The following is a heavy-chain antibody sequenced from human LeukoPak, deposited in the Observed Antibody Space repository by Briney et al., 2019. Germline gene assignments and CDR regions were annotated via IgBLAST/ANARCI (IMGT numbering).Heavy chain of an antibody. CDR3: ARQRASTNWFDP. V-gene: IGHV5-51*01. Sequence: GESLKISCKGSGNIFTSFWIGWVRQMPGKGLEWMGIIYPGDSDTTYSPSFQGQVTISADKSISTAYLQWSSLKASDTAMYYCARQRASTNWFDPWGQGTLVTVSS. CDR2: IYPGDSDT. J-gene: IGHJ5*02. D-gene: IGHD1-26*01. CDR1: GNIFTSFW.